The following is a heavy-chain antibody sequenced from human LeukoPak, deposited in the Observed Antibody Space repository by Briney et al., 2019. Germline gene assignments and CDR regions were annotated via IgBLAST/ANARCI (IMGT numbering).Heavy chain of an antibody. V-gene: IGHV4-59*01. Sequence: SETLSLTCTVSGGSISNYYWSWIRQPPGKGLECIGCVSYTGTTNYNPSLKSRVTMSIDTSKNQFSLNLNSVTAADTAVYFCARGIGGARPFDYWGQGTLVTVSS. D-gene: IGHD1-26*01. J-gene: IGHJ4*02. CDR3: ARGIGGARPFDY. CDR1: GGSISNYY. CDR2: VSYTGTT.